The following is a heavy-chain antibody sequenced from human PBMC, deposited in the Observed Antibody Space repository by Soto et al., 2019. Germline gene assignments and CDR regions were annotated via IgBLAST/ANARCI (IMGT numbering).Heavy chain of an antibody. CDR3: ARDRGQQLVLGPDAFDI. CDR1: GFTFSSYS. V-gene: IGHV3-21*01. D-gene: IGHD6-13*01. CDR2: ISSSSSYI. J-gene: IGHJ3*02. Sequence: EVQLLESGGGLVTPWGSLRLSCAASGFTFSSYSMNWVRQAPGKVLAWVSSISSSSSYIYYADSVKGRFTISRDKAKNSLYLQVNSLRAEDTAVYYCARDRGQQLVLGPDAFDIWGQGTMVTVSS.